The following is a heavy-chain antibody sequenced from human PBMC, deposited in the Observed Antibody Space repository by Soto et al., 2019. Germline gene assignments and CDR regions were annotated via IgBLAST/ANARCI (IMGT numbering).Heavy chain of an antibody. CDR3: ARGRYGDY. D-gene: IGHD1-1*01. CDR2: ISAHNGNT. CDR1: GYTFTSYG. J-gene: IGHJ4*02. Sequence: ASVKVSCKTSGYTFTSYGITWVRQAPGQGLEWMGWISAHNGNTDYAQKLQGRVIVTRDTSTSTAYMELRSLISDDTAVYYCARGRYGDYWGQGALVTVSS. V-gene: IGHV1-18*01.